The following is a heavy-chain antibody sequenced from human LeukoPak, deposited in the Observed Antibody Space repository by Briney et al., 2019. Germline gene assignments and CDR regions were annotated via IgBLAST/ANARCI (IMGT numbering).Heavy chain of an antibody. J-gene: IGHJ4*02. V-gene: IGHV3-23*01. D-gene: IGHD3-22*01. CDR3: AKRSGSTGYYDY. Sequence: GGSLRLSCAASGFTFSSYGMSWVRQAPGKGPEWVSAISGSGGSTYYADSVKGRFTISRDNSKNTLYLQMNNLRAEDTAVYHCAKRSGSTGYYDYWGQGTLITVSS. CDR1: GFTFSSYG. CDR2: ISGSGGST.